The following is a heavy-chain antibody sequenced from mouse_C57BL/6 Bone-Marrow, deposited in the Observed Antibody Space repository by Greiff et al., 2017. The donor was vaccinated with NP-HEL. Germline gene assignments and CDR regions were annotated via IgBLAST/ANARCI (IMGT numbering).Heavy chain of an antibody. D-gene: IGHD1-1*01. CDR2: IDPEGGET. CDR3: ARDYGSFYYYAMDY. CDR1: GFNINDYY. J-gene: IGHJ4*01. Sequence: EVQLLESGAELVKPGASVKLSCTASGFNINDYYMHWVKQRTEQGLEWIGRIDPEGGETKYAPKFKGKATITADTSSNTAYLQLSSLTSEDTAVYYCARDYGSFYYYAMDYWGQGTAVTVSS. V-gene: IGHV14-2*01.